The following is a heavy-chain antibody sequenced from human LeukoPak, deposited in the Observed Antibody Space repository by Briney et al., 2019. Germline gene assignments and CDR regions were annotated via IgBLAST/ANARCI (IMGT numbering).Heavy chain of an antibody. J-gene: IGHJ5*02. CDR2: ISDSGGST. CDR1: GFTFSSYA. V-gene: IGHV3-23*01. D-gene: IGHD6-13*01. Sequence: PVGSLILSCAASGFTFSSYAMSWVRQAPGKGLEWVSAISDSGGSTYYADSVKGRFTISRDNSKNTLYLQMNSLRAEDTAVYYCAKFTAAAPWGWFDPWGQGTLVTVSS. CDR3: AKFTAAAPWGWFDP.